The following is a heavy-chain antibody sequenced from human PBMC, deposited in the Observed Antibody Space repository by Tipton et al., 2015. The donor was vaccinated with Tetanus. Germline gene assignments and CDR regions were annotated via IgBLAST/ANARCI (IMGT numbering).Heavy chain of an antibody. CDR1: GGTFTNYA. CDR3: ARGGTMDY. V-gene: IGHV1-18*01. J-gene: IGHJ4*02. CDR2: INTDKGST. D-gene: IGHD1-1*01. Sequence: QSGPEVKKPGSSVKVSCKASGGTFTNYALSWVRQAPGQGLEWMGWINTDKGSTNYAQNLQGRVIMTTDTSTLTAYMELRSLRSDDTAVYYWARGGTMDYWGQGTLVTVSA.